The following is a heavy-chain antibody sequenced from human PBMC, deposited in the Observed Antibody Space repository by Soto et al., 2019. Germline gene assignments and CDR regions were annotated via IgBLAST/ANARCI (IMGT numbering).Heavy chain of an antibody. CDR3: ACWNDGPFDVGDGDY. V-gene: IGHV1-69*01. CDR2: IIPIFGTA. CDR1: GGTFSSYA. J-gene: IGHJ4*02. Sequence: QVQLVQSGAEVKKPGSSVKVSCKASGGTFSSYAISWVRQAPGQGLEWMGGIIPIFGTANYEQKFQGRVTITADESTSPAYLELSSLRSEDTAVYYCACWNDGPFDVGDGDYWGQGTLVTVSS. D-gene: IGHD1-1*01.